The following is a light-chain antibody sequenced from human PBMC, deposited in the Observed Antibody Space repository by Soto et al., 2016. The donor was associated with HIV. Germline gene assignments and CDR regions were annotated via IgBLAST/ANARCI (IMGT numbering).Light chain of an antibody. J-gene: IGLJ2*01. CDR3: QVWDSSNDHNVI. CDR2: DDT. V-gene: IGLV3-21*03. CDR1: NIGGKS. Sequence: YVLTQAPSVSVAPGKTAEIPCGGYNIGGKSVHWYKQKPGQAPVLVVYDDTDRPSGIPERFSGSNSGNTATLTISRVEAGDEADYYCQVWDSSNDHNVIFGGGTKLTVL.